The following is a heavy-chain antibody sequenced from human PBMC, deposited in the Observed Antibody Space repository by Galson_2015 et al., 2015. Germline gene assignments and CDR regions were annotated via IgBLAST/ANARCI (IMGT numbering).Heavy chain of an antibody. CDR2: VTGTTNYI. V-gene: IGHV3-21*01. CDR3: ARDAIQDRYYFDGMDV. D-gene: IGHD5-18*01. Sequence: SLRLSCAAPGFTFSSYTINWVRQAPGKGLEWVSSVTGTTNYIFYADSVKGRFTISRDNSKNSLYLQMNSLRAEDTAVYYCARDAIQDRYYFDGMDVSGHGTTVTVSS. J-gene: IGHJ6*02. CDR1: GFTFSSYT.